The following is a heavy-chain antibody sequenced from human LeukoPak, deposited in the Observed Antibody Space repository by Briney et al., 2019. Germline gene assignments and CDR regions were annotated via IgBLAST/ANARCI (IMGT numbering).Heavy chain of an antibody. J-gene: IGHJ3*02. Sequence: GGSLRLSCAASGFTFNSYWMHWVRQAPGKGLVWVSRINSDGSSTNYADSVKGRFTISRDNAKNTLYLQMNSLRAEDTAVYYCARKGVLWELHAFDIWGQGTMVTVSS. CDR2: INSDGSST. CDR3: ARKGVLWELHAFDI. V-gene: IGHV3-74*01. D-gene: IGHD1-26*01. CDR1: GFTFNSYW.